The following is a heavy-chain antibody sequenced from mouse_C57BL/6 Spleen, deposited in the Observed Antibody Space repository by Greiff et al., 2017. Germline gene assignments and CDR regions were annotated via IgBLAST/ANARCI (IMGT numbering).Heavy chain of an antibody. J-gene: IGHJ4*01. CDR3: ARGGDSNYSYAMDY. Sequence: VMLVESGAELVRPGASVKLSCKASGYTFTDYYINWVKQRPGQGLEWIARIYPGSGNTYYNEKFKGKATLTAEKSSSTAYMQLSSLTSEDSAVYFCARGGDSNYSYAMDYWGQGTSVTVSS. V-gene: IGHV1-76*01. CDR2: IYPGSGNT. D-gene: IGHD2-5*01. CDR1: GYTFTDYY.